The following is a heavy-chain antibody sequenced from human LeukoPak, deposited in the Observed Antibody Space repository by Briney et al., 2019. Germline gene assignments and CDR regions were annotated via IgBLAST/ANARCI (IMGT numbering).Heavy chain of an antibody. CDR3: AKRHYDFWSGYQNQMYYFDY. J-gene: IGHJ4*02. CDR2: ISGSGGGT. CDR1: GFTFSSYA. D-gene: IGHD3-3*01. V-gene: IGHV3-23*01. Sequence: PGGSLRLSCAASGFTFSSYAMSWVRQAPGKGLEWVSAISGSGGGTYYADSVKGRFTISRDNSKNTLYLQMNSLRAEDTAVYYCAKRHYDFWSGYQNQMYYFDYWGQGTLVTVSS.